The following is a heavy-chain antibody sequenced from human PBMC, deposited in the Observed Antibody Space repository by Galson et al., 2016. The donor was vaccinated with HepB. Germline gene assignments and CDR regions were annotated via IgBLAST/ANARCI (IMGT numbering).Heavy chain of an antibody. V-gene: IGHV3-74*01. CDR1: GSTFSNYW. D-gene: IGHD1-26*01. CDR2: ITIDGSTT. Sequence: SLRLSCAASGSTFSNYWMPWVRQAPGKGLVWVSHITIDGSTTTYADSVKGRFTISRDNAKNTLYLQMNSLRAEDTAVYYCARGGSRPIDYWGQGTLVTVSS. J-gene: IGHJ4*02. CDR3: ARGGSRPIDY.